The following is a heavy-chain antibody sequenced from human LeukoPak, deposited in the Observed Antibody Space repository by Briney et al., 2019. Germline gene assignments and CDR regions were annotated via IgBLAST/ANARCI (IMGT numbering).Heavy chain of an antibody. CDR2: INSSGGST. D-gene: IGHD1-26*01. J-gene: IGHJ4*02. CDR1: GYIFTSYN. Sequence: GASVKVSCKASGYIFTSYNMYWVRQAPGQGLEWMGIINSSGGSTNYAQKFQGRVTMTRDTSTSTVYMELSSLRSEDTAVYYCARDSSSGSYSRSGFGYWGQGTLVTVSS. V-gene: IGHV1-46*01. CDR3: ARDSSSGSYSRSGFGY.